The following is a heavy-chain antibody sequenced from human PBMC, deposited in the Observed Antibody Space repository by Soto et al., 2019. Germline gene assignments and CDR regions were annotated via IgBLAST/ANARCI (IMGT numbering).Heavy chain of an antibody. CDR1: GGSISTYY. CDR2: IDASGNT. Sequence: WDTLSLNCTVSGGSISTYYCNWIRQPAGRGLEWIGRIDASGNTDYNPSLKSRVTLSVDTSKNQFSLRLSSVTAADTALYYCARGGHDFWSGPFDYWGQGNLVTVSS. D-gene: IGHD3-3*01. CDR3: ARGGHDFWSGPFDY. J-gene: IGHJ4*02. V-gene: IGHV4-4*07.